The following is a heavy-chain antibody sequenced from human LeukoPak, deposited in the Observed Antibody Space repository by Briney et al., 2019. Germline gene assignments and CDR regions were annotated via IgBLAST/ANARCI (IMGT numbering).Heavy chain of an antibody. CDR2: VYYSGST. D-gene: IGHD3-22*01. V-gene: IGHV4-59*01. CDR1: GGSISSYY. CDR3: ARYYDSSGYYFDY. Sequence: SETLSLTCTVSGGSISSYYWSWIRQPPGKGLEWIGYVYYSGSTNYNPSLKSRVTISVDTSKNQFSLKLSSVTAADTAVYYCARYYDSSGYYFDYWGQGTLVTVSS. J-gene: IGHJ4*02.